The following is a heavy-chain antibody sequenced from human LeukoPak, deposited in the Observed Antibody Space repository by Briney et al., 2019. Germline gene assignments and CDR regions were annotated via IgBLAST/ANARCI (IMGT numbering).Heavy chain of an antibody. Sequence: GGSLRLSCAPSGFTFRSYGMHWVRQGPGKGLEWVAVISYDGSNKYYADSVKGRFTISRDNSKNTLYLQMNSLRAEDTAVYYCAKDKGTWFDPWGQGTLVTVSS. D-gene: IGHD1-1*01. J-gene: IGHJ5*02. CDR2: ISYDGSNK. V-gene: IGHV3-30*18. CDR3: AKDKGTWFDP. CDR1: GFTFRSYG.